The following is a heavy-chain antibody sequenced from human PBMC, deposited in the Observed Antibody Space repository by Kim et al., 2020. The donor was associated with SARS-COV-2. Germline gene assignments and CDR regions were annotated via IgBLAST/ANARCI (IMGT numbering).Heavy chain of an antibody. Sequence: GGSLRLSCAASGFTFSSYEMNWVRQAPGKGLEWVSYISSSGSTIYYADSVKGRFTISRDNAKNSLYLQMNSLRAEDTAVYYCARRYSSGWYKVFDYWGQGTLVTVSS. J-gene: IGHJ4*02. D-gene: IGHD6-19*01. CDR1: GFTFSSYE. V-gene: IGHV3-48*03. CDR2: ISSSGSTI. CDR3: ARRYSSGWYKVFDY.